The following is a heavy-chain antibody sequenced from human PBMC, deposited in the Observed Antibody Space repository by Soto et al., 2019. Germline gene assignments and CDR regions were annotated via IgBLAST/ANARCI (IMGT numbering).Heavy chain of an antibody. CDR3: AKTRGAMIYAISVYGMDV. V-gene: IGHV3-23*01. D-gene: IGHD2-8*01. CDR2: ISGSAVST. J-gene: IGHJ6*02. Sequence: EVQLLESGGGFIHPGGSLRLSCAASGFSFSSFAMNWVRQAPGKGLEWVSIISGSAVSTFYADSVKGRFTISRDNSKSTLYLQINSLRAEDTAVYYCAKTRGAMIYAISVYGMDVWGQGTTVTVSS. CDR1: GFSFSSFA.